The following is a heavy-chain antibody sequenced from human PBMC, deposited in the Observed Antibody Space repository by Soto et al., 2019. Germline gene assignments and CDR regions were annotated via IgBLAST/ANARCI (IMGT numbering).Heavy chain of an antibody. CDR2: IYPGDSDT. J-gene: IGHJ6*02. CDR3: ARGYCSGGSCYLYGMDV. D-gene: IGHD2-15*01. V-gene: IGHV5-51*01. CDR1: GYSFTSCW. Sequence: GESLKISCKGSGYSFTSCWIGWVRQMHGKGLEWMGIIYPGDSDTRYSPSFQGQVTISADKSISTAYLQWSSLKASDTAMYYCARGYCSGGSCYLYGMDVWGQGTTVTVS.